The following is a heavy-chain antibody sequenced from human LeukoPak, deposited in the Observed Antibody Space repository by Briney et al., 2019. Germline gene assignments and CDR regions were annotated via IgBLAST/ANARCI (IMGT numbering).Heavy chain of an antibody. V-gene: IGHV1-69*13. CDR2: IIPIFGTA. D-gene: IGHD3-22*01. CDR1: GGTFISYA. Sequence: ASVKVSCKASGGTFISYAISWVRQAPGQGLEWMGGIIPIFGTANYAQKFQGRVTITADESTSTAYMELSSLRSEDTAVYYCARGLVPYYYDSSGYYGFDYWGQGTLVTVSS. J-gene: IGHJ4*02. CDR3: ARGLVPYYYDSSGYYGFDY.